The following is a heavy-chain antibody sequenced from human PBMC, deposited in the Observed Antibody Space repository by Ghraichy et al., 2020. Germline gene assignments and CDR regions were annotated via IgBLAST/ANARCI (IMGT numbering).Heavy chain of an antibody. CDR1: GFTFSSYA. J-gene: IGHJ4*02. D-gene: IGHD6-13*01. CDR2: ISGSGSNT. V-gene: IGHV3-23*01. Sequence: GGSLRLSCAASGFTFSSYAMSWVRQAPGKGLEWVSGISGSGSNTYYADSVKGRFTISRDNSKNTLYLQMNSLRADDTAVYYCAKSITSAGKTPFDYWGQGTLVTVSS. CDR3: AKSITSAGKTPFDY.